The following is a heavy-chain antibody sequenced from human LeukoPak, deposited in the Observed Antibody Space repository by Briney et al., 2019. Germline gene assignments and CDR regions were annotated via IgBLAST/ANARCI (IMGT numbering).Heavy chain of an antibody. CDR1: GYSFTSYW. V-gene: IGHV5-51*01. J-gene: IGHJ3*01. CDR3: AKSQSHLGLGDAFDF. CDR2: IYPDDSDT. D-gene: IGHD3-16*01. Sequence: GESLKISCKTSGYSFTSYWIGWVRQMPGKGLEWLGIIYPDDSDTRYSPSFQGQVTISADKSISTAYLQWSSLKASDTATYYCAKSQSHLGLGDAFDFWGQGTMVTVSS.